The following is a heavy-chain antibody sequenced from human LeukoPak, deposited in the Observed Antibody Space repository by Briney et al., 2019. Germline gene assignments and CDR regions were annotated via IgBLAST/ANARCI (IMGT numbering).Heavy chain of an antibody. CDR1: GYSFTSYW. CDR2: IDTSDSFT. Sequence: GESLRISCKGSGYSFTSYWISWVRQMPGKGVEWMGRIDTSDSFTNYSPSFQGHVTISDDKSISPSYLKWSSLKASHTALYYCARHSSLFGNPDSSGLSSRAEKNGFDPWGQGTLVTVSS. D-gene: IGHD6-19*01. CDR3: ARHSSLFGNPDSSGLSSRAEKNGFDP. J-gene: IGHJ5*02. V-gene: IGHV5-10-1*01.